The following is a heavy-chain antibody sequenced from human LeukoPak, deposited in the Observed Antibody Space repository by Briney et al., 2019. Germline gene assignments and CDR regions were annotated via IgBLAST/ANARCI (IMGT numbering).Heavy chain of an antibody. CDR1: GFTFSSYS. J-gene: IGHJ4*02. D-gene: IGHD3-22*01. CDR3: ARQNGAGYYYYFDS. Sequence: GGSLRLSCAASGFTFSSYSMNWGRQAPGKGVGWGSYISSSSTSMYYADSVKGRFTISRDNARNSLYLQMNSLRAEDTAVYYCARQNGAGYYYYFDSWGQGTLVTVSS. V-gene: IGHV3-48*01. CDR2: ISSSSTSM.